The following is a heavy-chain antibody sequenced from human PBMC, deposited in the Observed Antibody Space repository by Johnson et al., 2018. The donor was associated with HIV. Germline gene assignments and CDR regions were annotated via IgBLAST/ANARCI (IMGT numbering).Heavy chain of an antibody. V-gene: IGHV3-33*03. Sequence: QVQLVESGGGVVQPGRSLRVSCAASGFSFSSYGMHWVRQAPGKGLEWVAVIWYDGSNRNYADSVKGRFTISRENSRNAMSLQMNSLRADDTAVYYCARDYNGAFDVWGQGTLVTVSS. CDR3: ARDYNGAFDV. CDR1: GFSFSSYG. D-gene: IGHD4-11*01. J-gene: IGHJ3*01. CDR2: IWYDGSNR.